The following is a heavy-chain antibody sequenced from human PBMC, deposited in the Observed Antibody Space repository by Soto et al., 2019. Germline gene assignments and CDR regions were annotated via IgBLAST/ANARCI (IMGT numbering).Heavy chain of an antibody. Sequence: SQTLSLTCAISGDSVSSNSAAWNWIRQSPSRGLEWLGRTYYRSKWHNDYAVSVKSRITINPDTSKNQFSLQLNSATPEDTAVYYCARERPPGIAVAGTLNILDYWGQGTLVTVSS. J-gene: IGHJ4*02. V-gene: IGHV6-1*01. CDR3: ARERPPGIAVAGTLNILDY. D-gene: IGHD6-19*01. CDR1: GDSVSSNSAA. CDR2: TYYRSKWHN.